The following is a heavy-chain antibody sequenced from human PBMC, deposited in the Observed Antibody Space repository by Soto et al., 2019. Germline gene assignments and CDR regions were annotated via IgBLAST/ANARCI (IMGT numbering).Heavy chain of an antibody. J-gene: IGHJ4*02. CDR1: EGTFNFYT. Sequence: QGQLVQSGAEVKKPGSSGKVSCTASEGTFNFYTINWVRQAPGQGLEWVGRVNPIVGMSNYGQKYQGRVSITADKSTTTASMSLNSLKSEDTAIYYCATSYGSGSTHFDSWGQGTLVTVSS. D-gene: IGHD3-10*01. V-gene: IGHV1-69*02. CDR2: VNPIVGMS. CDR3: ATSYGSGSTHFDS.